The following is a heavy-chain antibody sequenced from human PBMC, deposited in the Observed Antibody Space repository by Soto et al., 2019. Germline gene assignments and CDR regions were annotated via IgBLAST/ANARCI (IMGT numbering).Heavy chain of an antibody. V-gene: IGHV4-59*08. J-gene: IGHJ4*02. CDR3: ARLGSGWYLDFRYFDY. Sequence: QVQLQESGPGLVKPSETLSLTCTVSGGSISSYYWSWIRQPPGKGLEWIGYIYYSGSTNYNPSLKSRVTISVDTSKNQFSLKLSSVTAADTAVYSCARLGSGWYLDFRYFDYWGQGTLVTVSS. CDR2: IYYSGST. D-gene: IGHD6-19*01. CDR1: GGSISSYY.